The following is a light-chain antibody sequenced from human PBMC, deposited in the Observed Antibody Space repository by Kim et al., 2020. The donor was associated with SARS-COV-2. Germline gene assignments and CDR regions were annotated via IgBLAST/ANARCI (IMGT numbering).Light chain of an antibody. CDR2: RAS. V-gene: IGKV1-5*03. Sequence: LSSSVGDRVTITCRARQTIGSSLAWYQQKPGKAPELLIYRASNLQSGVPSRFSGSGSGTEFTLTISSLQPLDFATYYCQQYKTYHTFGRGTKLEI. CDR3: QQYKTYHT. CDR1: QTIGSS. J-gene: IGKJ2*01.